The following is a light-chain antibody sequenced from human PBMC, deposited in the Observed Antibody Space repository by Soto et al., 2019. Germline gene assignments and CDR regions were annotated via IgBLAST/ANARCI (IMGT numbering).Light chain of an antibody. CDR2: TNN. Sequence: QSVLTQPPSTSGTPGQRVTSSCSGSSCNIGRDYVYWFQQLPGTSPKLLIYTNNQRPSGGPDRFSGSKSGTSASLAISGLRSEDEDEYYCAVLDDSLSGWVFGGGTKLTVL. CDR1: SCNIGRDY. J-gene: IGLJ3*02. CDR3: AVLDDSLSGWV. V-gene: IGLV1-47*02.